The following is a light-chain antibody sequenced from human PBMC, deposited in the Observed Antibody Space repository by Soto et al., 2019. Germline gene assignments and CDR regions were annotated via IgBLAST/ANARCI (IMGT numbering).Light chain of an antibody. J-gene: IGLJ2*01. CDR3: SSYTSSMSVV. CDR2: EVS. Sequence: QSVLTQPASVSGSPGQSITISCTGTGNDVGGYKYVSWYQHHPGKVPKLMIFEVSNRPSGVSKRFSGSKSANTASLNISGLQADDEADYYCSSYTSSMSVVFGGGTKLTVL. V-gene: IGLV2-14*01. CDR1: GNDVGGYKY.